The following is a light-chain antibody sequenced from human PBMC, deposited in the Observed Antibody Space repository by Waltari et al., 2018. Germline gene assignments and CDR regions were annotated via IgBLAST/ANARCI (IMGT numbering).Light chain of an antibody. V-gene: IGLV1-47*01. CDR1: SSNIGSTY. J-gene: IGLJ1*01. CDR3: AAWDDSLSGYV. Sequence: QSVLTQPPSASGTPGQRVTISCSGSSSNIGSTYVYWYQQLPGTAPKLLIYRNNQRPSGVPDRFSGSKSGTSASLAISGLRSEYEADYYCAAWDDSLSGYVFGTGTKVTVL. CDR2: RNN.